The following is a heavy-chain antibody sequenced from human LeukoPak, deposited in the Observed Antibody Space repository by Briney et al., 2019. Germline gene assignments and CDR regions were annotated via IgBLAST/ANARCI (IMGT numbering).Heavy chain of an antibody. CDR3: ARVTGHYDFWSGYYPLDYYYYMDV. D-gene: IGHD3-3*01. Sequence: PSETLSLTCTVSGGSISSYYWSWIRQPAGKGLEWIGRIYTSGSTNYNPSLKSRVTMSVDTSKNQFSLKLSSVTAADTAVYYCARVTGHYDFWSGYYPLDYYYYMDVWGKGTTVTVS. V-gene: IGHV4-4*07. CDR1: GGSISSYY. CDR2: IYTSGST. J-gene: IGHJ6*03.